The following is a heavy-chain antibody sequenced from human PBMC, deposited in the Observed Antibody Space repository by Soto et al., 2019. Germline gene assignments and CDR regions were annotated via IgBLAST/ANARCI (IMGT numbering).Heavy chain of an antibody. CDR1: GGSISSGGYY. Sequence: QVQLQESGPGLVKPSQTLSLTCTVSGGSISSGGYYWSWIRQHPGKGLEWIGYIYYSGRTYYNPSCKGRVTLSVDTSKNQFSLKLSSVTAADTAVYYCARDSPPHCSSTRCYGRFVPDDWYFDLWGRGTLVTVSS. D-gene: IGHD2-2*01. V-gene: IGHV4-31*03. CDR2: IYYSGRT. J-gene: IGHJ2*01. CDR3: ARDSPPHCSSTRCYGRFVPDDWYFDL.